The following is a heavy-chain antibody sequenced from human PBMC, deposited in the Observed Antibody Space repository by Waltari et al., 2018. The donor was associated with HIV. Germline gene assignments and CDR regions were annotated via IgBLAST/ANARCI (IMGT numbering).Heavy chain of an antibody. CDR2: IYSRGKI. CDR3: ARGSTGRLQARGGYFGLDV. Sequence: EVQVVDSGGDLVQPGQSLRLSCAASGFTVSHNYVTWVRQAPGKGLEWGADIYSRGKIDQSDSAKGRFIMSRDSAKNTVYLQMNSLRIGDTAVYYCARGSTGRLQARGGYFGLDVWGQGTTVTVSS. V-gene: IGHV3-66*02. J-gene: IGHJ6*02. D-gene: IGHD4-4*01. CDR1: GFTVSHNY.